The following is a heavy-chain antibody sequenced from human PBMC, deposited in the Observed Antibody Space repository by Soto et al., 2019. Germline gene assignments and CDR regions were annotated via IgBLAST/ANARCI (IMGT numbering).Heavy chain of an antibody. V-gene: IGHV3-23*01. CDR1: GFTFSSYA. D-gene: IGHD6-19*01. CDR3: AHELSTGYSSGWYWDWFDP. Sequence: GGSLRLSCAASGFTFSSYAMSWVRQAPGKGLEWVSAISGSGGSTYYADSVKSRLTITKDTSKNQVVLTMTNMDPVDTATYYCAHELSTGYSSGWYWDWFDPWGQGTLVTVSS. CDR2: ISGSGGST. J-gene: IGHJ5*02.